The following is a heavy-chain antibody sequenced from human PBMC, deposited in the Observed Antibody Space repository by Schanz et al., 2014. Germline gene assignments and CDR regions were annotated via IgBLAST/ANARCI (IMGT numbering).Heavy chain of an antibody. CDR1: GYTFRHYV. Sequence: QVQLVQSGGEVKKPGASVKVSCKASGYTFRHYVISWLRQAPGQGLEWMGYISGYNGNTNYAPKVQDRVTMTTDTSTSTDYMELGSLRSDGTAVYYWARYIQYHYDTSGPVGAFDIWGQGTVVTVSS. D-gene: IGHD3-22*01. CDR3: ARYIQYHYDTSGPVGAFDI. V-gene: IGHV1-18*04. J-gene: IGHJ3*02. CDR2: ISGYNGNT.